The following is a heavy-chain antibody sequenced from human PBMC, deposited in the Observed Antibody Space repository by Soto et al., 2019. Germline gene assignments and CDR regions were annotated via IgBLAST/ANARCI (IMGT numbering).Heavy chain of an antibody. V-gene: IGHV3-23*01. CDR2: ISGSGGST. CDR1: GFTFSSYA. D-gene: IGHD2-15*01. J-gene: IGHJ5*02. CDR3: AKGPKGYCSGGSCFWFDH. Sequence: PXGSLRLSCATSGFTFSSYAMSWVRQAPGKGLEWVSGISGSGGSTFYADSVKGRFTVSRDNYKNALYLQVNSLRADDTAVYYCAKGPKGYCSGGSCFWFDHWGQGTLVTVSS.